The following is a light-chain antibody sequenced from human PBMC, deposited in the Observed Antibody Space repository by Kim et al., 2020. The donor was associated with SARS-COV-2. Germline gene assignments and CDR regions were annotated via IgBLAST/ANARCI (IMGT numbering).Light chain of an antibody. Sequence: APGKTARITCGGDNIGRKSMHWYQQKPGQAPVLVIYHDSDRPSGIPERFSGSNSGDTATLTISRVEAGDEADYFCQVWDSGTNHYVFGSGTKVTVL. CDR3: QVWDSGTNHYV. CDR1: NIGRKS. J-gene: IGLJ1*01. CDR2: HDS. V-gene: IGLV3-21*04.